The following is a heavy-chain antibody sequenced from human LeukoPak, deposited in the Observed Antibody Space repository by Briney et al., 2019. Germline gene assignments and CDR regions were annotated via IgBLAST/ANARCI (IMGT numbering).Heavy chain of an antibody. CDR1: GYTFTTYG. CDR3: AREGVDWNHSVYYFDY. J-gene: IGHJ4*02. Sequence: ASVKVSCKASGYTFTTYGVSWVRQAPGQGLEWMGWINPNSGGTNYAQKFQGRVTMTRDTSISTAYMELSRLRSDDTAVYYCAREGVDWNHSVYYFDYWGQGTLVTVSS. CDR2: INPNSGGT. D-gene: IGHD1-1*01. V-gene: IGHV1-2*02.